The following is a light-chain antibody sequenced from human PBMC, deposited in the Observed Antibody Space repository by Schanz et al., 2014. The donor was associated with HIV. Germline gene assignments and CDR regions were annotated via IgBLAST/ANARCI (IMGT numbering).Light chain of an antibody. CDR2: SND. CDR3: AAWDDSLNGVV. Sequence: QSVLTQPPSASGTLGQRVTLSCSGSSSNIGINTVNWYQQLPGTAPKLLIYSNDQRPSGVPDRFSASKSGTSASLAISGLQSEDEANYYCAAWDDSLNGVVFGGGTKLTVL. V-gene: IGLV1-44*01. J-gene: IGLJ2*01. CDR1: SSNIGINT.